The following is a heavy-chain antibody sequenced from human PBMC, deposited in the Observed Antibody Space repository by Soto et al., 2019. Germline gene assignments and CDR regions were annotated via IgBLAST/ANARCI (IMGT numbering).Heavy chain of an antibody. CDR1: GFTFSSYS. D-gene: IGHD5-18*01. V-gene: IGHV3-48*01. CDR2: ISNSGDTV. Sequence: EVQLVESGGGLVQPGGSLRLSCAASGFTFSSYSMNWVRQAPGKGLEWVSYISNSGDTVYYADSVKGRFTISRDNAKNSLYLLMNSLRAEDTAVYYCARPRGYSYGYSDYWGQGTLVTVFS. CDR3: ARPRGYSYGYSDY. J-gene: IGHJ4*02.